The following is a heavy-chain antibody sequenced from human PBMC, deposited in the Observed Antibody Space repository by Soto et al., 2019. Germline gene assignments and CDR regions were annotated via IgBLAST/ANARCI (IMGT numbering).Heavy chain of an antibody. J-gene: IGHJ5*02. V-gene: IGHV3-23*01. Sequence: EVQLLESGGGLVQPGGSLRLSCAASGFTFSSYAMSWVRQAPGKGLEWVSAISGSGGSTYYADSVKGRFTISRDNSKNTLYLQMNSLRAEDTAVYYCARSVGTIVVVVAATWNWFDPWGQGTLVTVSS. CDR2: ISGSGGST. D-gene: IGHD2-15*01. CDR1: GFTFSSYA. CDR3: ARSVGTIVVVVAATWNWFDP.